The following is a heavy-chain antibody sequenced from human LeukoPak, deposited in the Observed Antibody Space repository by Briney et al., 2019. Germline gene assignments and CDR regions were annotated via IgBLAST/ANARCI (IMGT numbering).Heavy chain of an antibody. J-gene: IGHJ4*02. CDR3: ARDRGGPYSTSPDPFDY. D-gene: IGHD6-13*01. Sequence: SQTLSLTCTVSGGSISSGGYYWSWIRQPPGKGLEWIGYIYHSGSTYYNPSLKSRVTISVDRSKNQFSLKLSSVTAADTAVYYCARDRGGPYSTSPDPFDYWGQGTLVTVSS. CDR2: IYHSGST. V-gene: IGHV4-30-2*01. CDR1: GGSISSGGYY.